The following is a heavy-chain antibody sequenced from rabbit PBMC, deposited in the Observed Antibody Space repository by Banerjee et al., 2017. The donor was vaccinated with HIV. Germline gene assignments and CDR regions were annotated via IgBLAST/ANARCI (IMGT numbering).Heavy chain of an antibody. D-gene: IGHD4-1*01. CDR1: GFDLSSYYY. CDR2: IDAGSSGSI. J-gene: IGHJ4*01. Sequence: QEQLEESGGDLVKPGASLTLTCTASGFDLSSYYYACWVRQAPGKGLEWIACIDAGSSGSIGYATWAKGRFTISKTSSTTVTLQMTSLTAADTATYFCARDLAGVIGWNFNLWGQGTLVTVS. CDR3: ARDLAGVIGWNFNL. V-gene: IGHV1S45*01.